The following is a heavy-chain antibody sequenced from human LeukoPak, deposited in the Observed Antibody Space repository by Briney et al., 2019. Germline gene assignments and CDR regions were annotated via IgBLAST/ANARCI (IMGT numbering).Heavy chain of an antibody. CDR3: ARRGRIAAAGTGAFDI. J-gene: IGHJ3*02. Sequence: SETLSLTCTVSGGSISSYYWSWIRQPAGKGLEWIGRIYASGSTNYNPSLKSRVTISVDTSKNQFSLKLSSVTAADTAVYYCARRGRIAAAGTGAFDIWGQGTMVTVSS. V-gene: IGHV4-4*07. D-gene: IGHD6-13*01. CDR2: IYASGST. CDR1: GGSISSYY.